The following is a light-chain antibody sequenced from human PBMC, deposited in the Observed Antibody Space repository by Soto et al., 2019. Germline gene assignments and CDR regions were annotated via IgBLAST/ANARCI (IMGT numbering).Light chain of an antibody. V-gene: IGKV1-33*01. CDR1: QDINKY. J-gene: IGKJ4*01. Sequence: DLQMTQSPSSLSASVGDRVTITCQASQDINKYLNWYQQKPGKAPKFLIYDASNLETGVPSRFSGSGSGTDFTFTISSLQPEDIATYYCQQYNNLPLTFGGGTKVEIE. CDR2: DAS. CDR3: QQYNNLPLT.